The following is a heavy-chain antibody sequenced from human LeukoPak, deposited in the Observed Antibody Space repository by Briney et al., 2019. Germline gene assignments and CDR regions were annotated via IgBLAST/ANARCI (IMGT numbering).Heavy chain of an antibody. D-gene: IGHD4-17*01. CDR2: IYYSGST. CDR1: GGSIRSYY. Sequence: SETLSLTCTVSGGSIRSYYWSWIRQPPGKGLEWIGNIYYSGSTNYNPSLKSRVTISVDTSKNQFSLKLSSVTAADTAVYYCARADYGDYYYYGMDV. J-gene: IGHJ6*01. CDR3: ARADYGDYYYYGMDV. V-gene: IGHV4-59*08.